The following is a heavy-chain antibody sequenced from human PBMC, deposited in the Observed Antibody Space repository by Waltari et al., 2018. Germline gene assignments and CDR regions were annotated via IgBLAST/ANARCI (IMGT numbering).Heavy chain of an antibody. Sequence: QVQLVQSGAEVKKPGSSVKVSCKASGGTFSSYAISWVLQAPGQGLEWMGGIIPICGTANYAQKFQGRVTITTDESTSTAYMELSSLRSEDTAVYYCARDLSDCGGDCYYYYGMDVWGQGTTVTVSS. CDR1: GGTFSSYA. V-gene: IGHV1-69*05. CDR2: IIPICGTA. CDR3: ARDLSDCGGDCYYYYGMDV. D-gene: IGHD2-21*01. J-gene: IGHJ6*02.